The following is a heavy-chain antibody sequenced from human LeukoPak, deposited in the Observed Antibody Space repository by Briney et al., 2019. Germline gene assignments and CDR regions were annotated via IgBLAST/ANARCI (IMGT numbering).Heavy chain of an antibody. CDR3: TRGYGGYDSSGYY. CDR1: GFTFDDYP. CDR2: IRSKAYGGTT. Sequence: PGGSVRLSCTASGFTFDDYPMTWVRQAPGRGLEWVGFIRSKAYGGTTDYAASVKGRFTISRDDSKSIAYLQMNSLKTEDTAVYYCTRGYGGYDSSGYYWGQGAVVTVSS. V-gene: IGHV3-49*04. D-gene: IGHD3-22*01. J-gene: IGHJ4*02.